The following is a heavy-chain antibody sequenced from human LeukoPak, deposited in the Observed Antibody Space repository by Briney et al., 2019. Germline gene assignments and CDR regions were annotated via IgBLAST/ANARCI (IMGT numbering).Heavy chain of an antibody. CDR2: FDPEDGDT. V-gene: IGHV1-24*01. CDR3: ATEEVGAQGRHWFDP. CDR1: GYTLTELS. Sequence: ASVKVSCKVSGYTLTELSMHWVRQAPGKGLEWMGGFDPEDGDTIYAQKFQGRVTMTEDTSTDTAYMELSSLRSEDTAVYYCATEEVGAQGRHWFDPWGQGTLVTVSS. J-gene: IGHJ5*02. D-gene: IGHD1-26*01.